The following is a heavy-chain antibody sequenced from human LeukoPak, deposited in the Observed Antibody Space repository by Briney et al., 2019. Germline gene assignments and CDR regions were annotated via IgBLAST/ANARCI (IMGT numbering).Heavy chain of an antibody. J-gene: IGHJ3*02. Sequence: GGSLRLSCAASGFTFSDYYMSWIRQAPGKGLEWVSYISSSGSTIYYADSVKGRFTISRDNAKNSLYLQMNSLRAVDTAVYYCARDPGLDYYDSPGAFDIWGQGTMVTVSS. CDR2: ISSSGSTI. V-gene: IGHV3-11*01. CDR1: GFTFSDYY. D-gene: IGHD3-22*01. CDR3: ARDPGLDYYDSPGAFDI.